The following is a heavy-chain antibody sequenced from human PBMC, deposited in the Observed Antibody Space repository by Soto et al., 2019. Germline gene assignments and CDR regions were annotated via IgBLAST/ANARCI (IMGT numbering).Heavy chain of an antibody. J-gene: IGHJ4*02. Sequence: QVQLVQSGAEVKKPGASVKVSCKASGYTFTSYGISWVRQAPGQGLEWMGWISAYNGNTNYAQKFQGRVTMTTDTSTSTAYMELRSLRSDDTAVYYCARGSAPQLAYCGGDCEDPFDYWGQGTLVTVSS. V-gene: IGHV1-18*04. CDR2: ISAYNGNT. D-gene: IGHD2-21*02. CDR3: ARGSAPQLAYCGGDCEDPFDY. CDR1: GYTFTSYG.